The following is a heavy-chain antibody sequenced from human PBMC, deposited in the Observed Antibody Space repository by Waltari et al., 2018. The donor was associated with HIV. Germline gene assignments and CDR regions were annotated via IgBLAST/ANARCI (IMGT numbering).Heavy chain of an antibody. CDR3: AVRSPARRLNWFDP. J-gene: IGHJ5*02. CDR2: IKQDGSEK. D-gene: IGHD2-8*01. Sequence: VQLVESGGGFVHPGGSLRHPCAPSGFTTGCSWMSWVRQAPGKGLEWVANIKQDGSEKYYVDSMKGRFTISRDNAKNSLYLQINSLRAEDTAVYYCAVRSPARRLNWFDPWGQGTLVIVSS. V-gene: IGHV3-7*01. CDR1: GFTTGCSW.